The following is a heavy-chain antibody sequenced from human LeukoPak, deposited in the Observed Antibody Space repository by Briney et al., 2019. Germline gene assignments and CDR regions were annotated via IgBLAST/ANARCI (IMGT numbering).Heavy chain of an antibody. Sequence: SETLSLTCAVYGGSFSGYYWSWIRQPPGKGLEWIGEINHSGSTNYNPSLKSRVTISVDKSKNQFSLKLSSVTAADTAIYYCARVVASTSIDSWGQGTLVTVSS. V-gene: IGHV4-34*01. CDR1: GGSFSGYY. D-gene: IGHD2-15*01. CDR3: ARVVASTSIDS. J-gene: IGHJ4*02. CDR2: INHSGST.